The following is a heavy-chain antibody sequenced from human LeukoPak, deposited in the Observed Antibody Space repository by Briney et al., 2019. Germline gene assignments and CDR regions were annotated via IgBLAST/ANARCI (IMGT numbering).Heavy chain of an antibody. CDR2: INTDGSST. Sequence: GGSLRLSCAASGFIFSSYWMHWVRHAPGKGLAWVSRINTDGSSTSYADSVKGRFTISRDNSKNTLYLQMNSLRAEDTAVYYCAKGSWRNFDYWGQGTLVTVSS. CDR1: GFIFSSYW. D-gene: IGHD5-24*01. V-gene: IGHV3-74*01. CDR3: AKGSWRNFDY. J-gene: IGHJ4*02.